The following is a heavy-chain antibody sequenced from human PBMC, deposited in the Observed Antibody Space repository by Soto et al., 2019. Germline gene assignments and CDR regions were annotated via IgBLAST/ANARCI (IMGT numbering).Heavy chain of an antibody. J-gene: IGHJ3*02. CDR1: GYTFSSYA. CDR2: INAGYGNT. CDR3: XRDIGPRAFDI. V-gene: IGHV1-3*01. Sequence: QVQLVQAGAEVKKPGASVKVSCKASGYTFSSYAMHWVRQAPGQRLEWMGWINAGYGNTKYSQKFQGRVTITRDTXXXXXXXXXXXXXXXXXXXXXXXRDIGPRAFDIWGQGTMVTVS. D-gene: IGHD3-16*02.